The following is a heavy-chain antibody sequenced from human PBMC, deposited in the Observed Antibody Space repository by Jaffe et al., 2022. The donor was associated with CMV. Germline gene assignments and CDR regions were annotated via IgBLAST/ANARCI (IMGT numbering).Heavy chain of an antibody. CDR1: GYTFTSYY. J-gene: IGHJ6*03. CDR3: ARAYRDYYGSGSYYKAGGTEKYYMDV. Sequence: QVQLVQSGAEVKKPGASVKVSCKASGYTFTSYYMHWVRQAPGQGLEWMGIINPSGGSTSYAQKFQGRVTMTRDTSTSTVYMELSSLRSEDTAVYYCARAYRDYYGSGSYYKAGGTEKYYMDVWGKGTTVTVSS. V-gene: IGHV1-46*01. CDR2: INPSGGST. D-gene: IGHD3-10*01.